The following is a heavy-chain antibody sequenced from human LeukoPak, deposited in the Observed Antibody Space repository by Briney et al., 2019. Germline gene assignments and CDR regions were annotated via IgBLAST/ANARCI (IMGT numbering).Heavy chain of an antibody. Sequence: GGSLRLSCAASGFTFSSSSMCWVRQAPGKGLVWVSRINIDESITTYADSVKGRFTISRDNAKNTLYLQMNSLRAEDTAVYYCAKRPVPGFLDYWGQGTPVTVSS. CDR2: INIDESIT. D-gene: IGHD2-2*01. CDR3: AKRPVPGFLDY. CDR1: GFTFSSSS. V-gene: IGHV3-74*01. J-gene: IGHJ4*02.